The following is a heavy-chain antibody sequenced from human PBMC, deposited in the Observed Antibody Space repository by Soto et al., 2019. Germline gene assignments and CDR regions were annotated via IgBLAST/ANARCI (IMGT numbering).Heavy chain of an antibody. J-gene: IGHJ4*02. CDR2: ISAYNGNT. Sequence: ASVKVSCKASGYTFTIYGISWVRQAPGQGLEWMGWISAYNGNTNYAQKLQGRVTMTTDTSTSTAYMELRSLRSDDTAVYYCARGEITMVRGVIMWLRYYFDYWGQGTLVTVSS. CDR1: GYTFTIYG. CDR3: ARGEITMVRGVIMWLRYYFDY. V-gene: IGHV1-18*01. D-gene: IGHD3-10*01.